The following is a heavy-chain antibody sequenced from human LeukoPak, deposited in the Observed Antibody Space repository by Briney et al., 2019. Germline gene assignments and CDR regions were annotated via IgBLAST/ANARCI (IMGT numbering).Heavy chain of an antibody. CDR3: ARDLVGSAISYSSGAWDY. J-gene: IGHJ4*02. CDR2: IRYDGSNK. CDR1: GFTFSSYG. D-gene: IGHD3-10*01. V-gene: IGHV3-30*02. Sequence: GGSLRLSCAASGFTFSSYGMHWVRQAPGKGLEWVTFIRYDGSNKYYADSVKGRFTISRDNSKNTLYLQMNSLRVEDTAVYYCARDLVGSAISYSSGAWDYWGQGTLVTVSS.